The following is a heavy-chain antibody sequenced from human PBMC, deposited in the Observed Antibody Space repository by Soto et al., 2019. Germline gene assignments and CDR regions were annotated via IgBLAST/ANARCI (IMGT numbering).Heavy chain of an antibody. Sequence: GESLKISCKASGYSFSSYWIAWVRQMPGKGLEWMGIIYPGDSDTRYSPSFQGQVTISADKSITTAYLQWSSLKASDTAMYYCARNPRFSSPSDWLDPWGQGTLVTVSS. CDR2: IYPGDSDT. CDR1: GYSFSSYW. V-gene: IGHV5-51*01. D-gene: IGHD2-15*01. CDR3: ARNPRFSSPSDWLDP. J-gene: IGHJ5*02.